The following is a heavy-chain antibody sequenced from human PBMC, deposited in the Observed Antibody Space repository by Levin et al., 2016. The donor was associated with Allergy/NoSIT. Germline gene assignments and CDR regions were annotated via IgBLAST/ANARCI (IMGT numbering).Heavy chain of an antibody. CDR2: ISSSSSYI. CDR3: ARDGYCSGGSCYGYYYYGMDV. Sequence: GESLKISCAASGFTFSSYSMNWVRQAPGKGLEWVSSISSSSSYIYYADSVKGRFTISRDNAKNSLYLQMNSLRAEDTAVYYCARDGYCSGGSCYGYYYYGMDVWGQGTTVTVSS. V-gene: IGHV3-21*01. CDR1: GFTFSSYS. D-gene: IGHD2-15*01. J-gene: IGHJ6*02.